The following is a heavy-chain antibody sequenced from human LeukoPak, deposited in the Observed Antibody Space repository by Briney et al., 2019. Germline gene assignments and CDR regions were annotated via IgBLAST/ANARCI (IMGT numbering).Heavy chain of an antibody. V-gene: IGHV3-23*01. D-gene: IGHD4-23*01. J-gene: IGHJ4*02. CDR3: ATRWMGAHRIDY. Sequence: GGSLRLSCAASGFTFSSYAMSWVRQAPGKGLEWVSAISGSGGSTYYADSVKGRFTISRDNSKNTLYLQMNSLRAEDTAVYYCATRWMGAHRIDYWGQGTLVTVFS. CDR2: ISGSGGST. CDR1: GFTFSSYA.